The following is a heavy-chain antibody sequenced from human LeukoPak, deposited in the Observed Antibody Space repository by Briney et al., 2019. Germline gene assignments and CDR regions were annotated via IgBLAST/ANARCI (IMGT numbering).Heavy chain of an antibody. Sequence: GGALRLSCAASGFTFSSYSMNSVRQAPGKGLEWVSYISSSGSTIYYADSVKGRFTISRDNAKNSLYLHMNSLRAEDTPGYYFARFIHSSGTWGEGALVTV. D-gene: IGHD6-19*01. CDR3: ARFIHSSGT. CDR1: GFTFSSYS. CDR2: ISSSGSTI. J-gene: IGHJ5*02. V-gene: IGHV3-48*04.